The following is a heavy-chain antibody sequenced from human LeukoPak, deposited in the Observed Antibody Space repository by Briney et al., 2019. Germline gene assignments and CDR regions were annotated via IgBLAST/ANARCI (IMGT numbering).Heavy chain of an antibody. V-gene: IGHV1-46*01. CDR2: INPSGGST. CDR1: GYTFTSYY. Sequence: GASVKVSCKASGYTFTSYYMHWVRQAPGQGLEWMGIINPSGGSTSYAQKFQGRVTMTRDTSTSTVYMELSSLRSEDTAVYYCARDPSSSWYSLPASYGTDVWGQGTTVTVSS. J-gene: IGHJ6*02. D-gene: IGHD6-13*01. CDR3: ARDPSSSWYSLPASYGTDV.